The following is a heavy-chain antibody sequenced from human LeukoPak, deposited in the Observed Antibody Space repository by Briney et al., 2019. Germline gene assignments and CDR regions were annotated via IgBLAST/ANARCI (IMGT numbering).Heavy chain of an antibody. CDR2: IIDSGIST. V-gene: IGHV3-23*01. D-gene: IGHD1-26*01. Sequence: GGSLRLSCAASGFIFNSYAMAWVRQAPEKGLEWVSSIIDSGISTYYADSVKGRFTISRDNSKNTLYLQMNSLRAGDTAVYYCAKGSRGNYDYWGQETLVTVSS. J-gene: IGHJ4*02. CDR1: GFIFNSYA. CDR3: AKGSRGNYDY.